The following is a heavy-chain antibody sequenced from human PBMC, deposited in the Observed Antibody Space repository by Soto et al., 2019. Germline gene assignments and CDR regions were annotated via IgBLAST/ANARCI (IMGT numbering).Heavy chain of an antibody. Sequence: GALRLSCAASGLTFSSYDMHWVRQGTGQGLEWVSTIGIADNRYYLSSVKGRFTISRDDAENSLYLQMNRLKAGDTAVYYCARGGIPPGYGLDVWGQGTTVTVSS. V-gene: IGHV3-13*04. D-gene: IGHD6-13*01. CDR2: IGIADNR. J-gene: IGHJ6*02. CDR3: ARGGIPPGYGLDV. CDR1: GLTFSSYD.